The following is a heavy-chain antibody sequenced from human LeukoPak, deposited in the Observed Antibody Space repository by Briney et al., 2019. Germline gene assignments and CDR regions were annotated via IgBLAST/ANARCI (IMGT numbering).Heavy chain of an antibody. CDR3: ARNSGWGYFDY. V-gene: IGHV3-48*02. J-gene: IGHJ4*02. Sequence: GGSLRLSCAASGLTFSSYGMNWVRQAPGRGLDWVSYIIPTSSTPQYADSVKGRFTISRDNAGNSLYLQMNSLRDEDTAVYFCARNSGWGYFDYWGQGALVSVSS. D-gene: IGHD6-19*01. CDR1: GLTFSSYG. CDR2: IIPTSSTP.